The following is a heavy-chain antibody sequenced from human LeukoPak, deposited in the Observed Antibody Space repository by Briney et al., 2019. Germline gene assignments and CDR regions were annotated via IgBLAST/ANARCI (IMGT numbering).Heavy chain of an antibody. CDR1: GGIFSSYA. J-gene: IGHJ4*02. CDR3: ATCARNFYCYRFDY. V-gene: IGHV1-69*13. Sequence: VKVSCKASGGIFSSYAISWVRQAPGQGLEWMGGIIPIFGTANYAQKFQGRVTITADESTSTAYMELSSLRSEDTAVYYCATCARNFYCYRFDYWGQGTLVTVSS. CDR2: IIPIFGTA. D-gene: IGHD2-2*02.